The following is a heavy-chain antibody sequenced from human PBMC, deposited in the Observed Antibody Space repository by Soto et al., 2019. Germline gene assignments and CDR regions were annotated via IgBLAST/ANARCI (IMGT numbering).Heavy chain of an antibody. V-gene: IGHV1-18*04. CDR1: NSVLTTSV. J-gene: IGHJ4*01. CDR3: AGGGGPYLRAFEI. CDR2: ISAYDGGT. D-gene: IGHD3-16*01. Sequence: QALLEQSGPEVKKPGDSVRISCWLYNSVLTTSVITWLRQAPGQGLEWMGWISAYDGGTLSALKFRNTLVMTTDSMTNSAYMKLSDRTLDDAAVYFWAGGGGPYLRAFEIWGQGTPVTVSS.